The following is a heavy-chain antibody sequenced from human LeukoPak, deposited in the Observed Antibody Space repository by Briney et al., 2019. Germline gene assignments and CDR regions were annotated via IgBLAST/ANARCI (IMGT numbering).Heavy chain of an antibody. J-gene: IGHJ5*02. V-gene: IGHV4-39*07. CDR2: IYYGGST. D-gene: IGHD3-16*01. CDR3: AREIRRGYNWFDP. CDR1: GGSLSSSSYY. Sequence: SETLSLTCTVSGGSLSSSSYYWGWIRQPPGKGLEWIGSIYYGGSTYYNSSLKSRVTISVDTSKNQFSLKLSSVTAADTAVYYCAREIRRGYNWFDPWGQGTLVTVSS.